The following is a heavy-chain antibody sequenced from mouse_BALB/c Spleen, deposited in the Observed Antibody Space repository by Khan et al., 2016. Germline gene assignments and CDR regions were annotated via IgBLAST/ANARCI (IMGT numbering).Heavy chain of an antibody. Sequence: EVELVESGPGLVKPSQSLSLTCTVTGYSITSDYAWNWIRQFPGNKLEWMGYISYSGSTSYNPSLKSRISITRDTSKNQFFLQLNSVTTEDTATYYCASGIYYDDYWGQGTTLTVSS. CDR1: GYSITSDYA. D-gene: IGHD2-4*01. CDR3: ASGIYYDDY. J-gene: IGHJ2*01. V-gene: IGHV3-2*02. CDR2: ISYSGST.